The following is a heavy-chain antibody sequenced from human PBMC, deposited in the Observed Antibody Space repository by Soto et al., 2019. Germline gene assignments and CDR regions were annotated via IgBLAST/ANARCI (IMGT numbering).Heavy chain of an antibody. CDR3: ASGYDLVLLSC. CDR1: GGSICSGGYY. D-gene: IGHD5-12*01. J-gene: IGHJ4*02. Sequence: SETLSLTCTVSGGSICSGGYYWSWIRQHPGKGLEWIGYIYYSGSTYYNPSLKSRVTISVDTSKNQFSLKLSSVTAADTAVYYCASGYDLVLLSCWGQGTLVTVSS. V-gene: IGHV4-31*03. CDR2: IYYSGST.